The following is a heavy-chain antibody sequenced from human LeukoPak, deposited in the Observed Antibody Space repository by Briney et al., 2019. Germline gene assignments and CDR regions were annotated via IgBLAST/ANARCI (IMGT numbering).Heavy chain of an antibody. J-gene: IGHJ6*02. CDR3: ARTLRGGNHVRVYYYGMDV. CDR1: GYTFTSYD. CDR2: MNPNSGNT. D-gene: IGHD3-10*01. Sequence: ASVKVSCKASGYTFTSYDINWVRQATGQGLEWMGWMNPNSGNTGYAQKFQGRVTMTRNTSISTAYMELSSLRSEDTAVYYCARTLRGGNHVRVYYYGMDVWGQGTTVTASS. V-gene: IGHV1-8*01.